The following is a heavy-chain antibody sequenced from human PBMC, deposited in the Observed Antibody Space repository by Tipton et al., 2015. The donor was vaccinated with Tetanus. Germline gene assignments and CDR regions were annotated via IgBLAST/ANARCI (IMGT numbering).Heavy chain of an antibody. Sequence: TLSLTCSVSDGPVSSGGFYWGWVRQVTGKGLEWIGNIYYSGTTYYTPSLRGRLSISVDTSKNQFSLKLTSVTAADSAIYYCVRVKLRRGFSGYLYYDLWGRGTLVTVSS. V-gene: IGHV4-31*03. D-gene: IGHD5-12*01. J-gene: IGHJ2*01. CDR1: DGPVSSGGFY. CDR3: VRVKLRRGFSGYLYYDL. CDR2: IYYSGTT.